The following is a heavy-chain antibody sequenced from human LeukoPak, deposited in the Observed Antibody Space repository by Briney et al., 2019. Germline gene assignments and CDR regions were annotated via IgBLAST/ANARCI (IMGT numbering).Heavy chain of an antibody. D-gene: IGHD3-3*01. CDR3: AKSFDFSNGHSPILTSFDS. V-gene: IGHV3-23*01. CDR2: ISARGIST. Sequence: PTGGSLRLSCAASGSTFSSSAMSWVRQAPGKGLEWVSSISARGISTYYADSVKGRFTISRDNSKNTLYLQMNSLRGDDIGVYYCAKSFDFSNGHSPILTSFDSWGQGTLVSVSS. J-gene: IGHJ4*02. CDR1: GSTFSSSA.